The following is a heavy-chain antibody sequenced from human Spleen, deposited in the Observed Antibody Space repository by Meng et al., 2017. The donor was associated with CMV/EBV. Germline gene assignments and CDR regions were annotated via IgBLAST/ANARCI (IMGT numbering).Heavy chain of an antibody. CDR1: GFTFSHYG. CDR2: IRYDGTNR. V-gene: IGHV3-30*02. CDR3: ARRRDWFDP. Sequence: GESLKISCAVSGFTFSHYGMHWARQAPGKGLDWVAFIRYDGTNRNYADSVKGRFTISRDNAKNSVYLQMNSLRADDTAVYYCARRRDWFDPWGQGTLVTVSS. J-gene: IGHJ5*02.